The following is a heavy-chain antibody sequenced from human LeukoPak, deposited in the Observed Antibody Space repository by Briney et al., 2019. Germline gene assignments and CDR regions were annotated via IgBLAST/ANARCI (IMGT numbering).Heavy chain of an antibody. J-gene: IGHJ4*02. CDR2: ISSSSYI. CDR1: GFTFSSYS. V-gene: IGHV3-21*01. D-gene: IGHD3-22*01. CDR3: ARLSEGFYYYDSSGYSFDY. Sequence: PGGSLRLSCAASGFTFSSYSTNWVRQAPGKGLEWVSSISSSSYIYYADSVKGRFTISRDNAKNSLYLQMNSLRAEDTAVYYCARLSEGFYYYDSSGYSFDYWGQGTLVTVSS.